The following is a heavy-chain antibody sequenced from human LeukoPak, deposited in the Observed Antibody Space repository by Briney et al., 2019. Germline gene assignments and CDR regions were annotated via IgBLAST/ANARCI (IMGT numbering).Heavy chain of an antibody. CDR3: ARGTYGSGSRVYYYYYMDV. J-gene: IGHJ6*03. CDR2: IYTTGST. Sequence: PSETLSLTCTVSGGSISGSYWSWSRQPAGKGLEWIGRIYTTGSTNYNPSLKSRVTISVDKSKNQFSLKMSSVTAADTAVYYCARGTYGSGSRVYYYYYMDVWGKGTTVTVSS. CDR1: GGSISGSY. V-gene: IGHV4-4*07. D-gene: IGHD3-10*01.